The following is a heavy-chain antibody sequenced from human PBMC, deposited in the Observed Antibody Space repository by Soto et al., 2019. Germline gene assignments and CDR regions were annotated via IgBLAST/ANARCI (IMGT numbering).Heavy chain of an antibody. J-gene: IGHJ3*01. CDR1: GFSFSNYA. V-gene: IGHV3-23*01. CDR2: ISGTGGSA. D-gene: IGHD6-19*01. Sequence: PGGSLRLSCAASGFSFSNYAMNWVRQAPGEGLEWVSVISGTGGSASYAGSVQGRFTISRDNSKNPLYLQMNSLRAEDTAIYSCVREASGWNSRGSLDFWGRGTLVTV. CDR3: VREASGWNSRGSLDF.